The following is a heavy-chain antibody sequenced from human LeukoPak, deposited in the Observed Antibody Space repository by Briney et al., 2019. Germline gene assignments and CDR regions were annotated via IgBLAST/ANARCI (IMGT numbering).Heavy chain of an antibody. CDR1: GYTFTSYA. CDR2: INAGNGNT. CDR3: ARTGYDFWSGPILLYFDY. D-gene: IGHD3-3*01. V-gene: IGHV1-3*01. J-gene: IGHJ4*02. Sequence: ASVKVSCKASGYTFTSYAMHWVRQPPGQRLEWMGWINAGNGNTKYSQKFQGRVTITRDTSASTAYMELSSLRSEDTAVYYCARTGYDFWSGPILLYFDYWGQGTLVTVSS.